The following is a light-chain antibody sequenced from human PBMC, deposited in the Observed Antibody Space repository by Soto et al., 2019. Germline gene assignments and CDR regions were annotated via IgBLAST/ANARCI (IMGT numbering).Light chain of an antibody. J-gene: IGLJ1*01. Sequence: QAVVTQPPSASGTPGQRVTISCSGSSSNIETNYVYWYQQLPGTAPKLLIYKNNQRPSGVPERFSGSKSGTSASLAISGLRSEDEADYYCAAWDDSLSVYVFGTGTKLTVL. V-gene: IGLV1-47*01. CDR1: SSNIETNY. CDR3: AAWDDSLSVYV. CDR2: KNN.